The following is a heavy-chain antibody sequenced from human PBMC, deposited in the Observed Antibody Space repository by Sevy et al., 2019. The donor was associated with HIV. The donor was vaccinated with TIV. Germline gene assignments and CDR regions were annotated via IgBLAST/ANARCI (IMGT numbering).Heavy chain of an antibody. J-gene: IGHJ3*02. V-gene: IGHV1-8*01. Sequence: ASVKVSCKASGYTFTSYDINWVRQATGQGLEWMGWMNPNSGNTGYAQKFQGRVTMTRNTSISTAYMELSSLRSEDTAVYYCARGHYRRHEGAFDIWGQGTMVTVSS. CDR1: GYTFTSYD. CDR2: MNPNSGNT. D-gene: IGHD1-26*01. CDR3: ARGHYRRHEGAFDI.